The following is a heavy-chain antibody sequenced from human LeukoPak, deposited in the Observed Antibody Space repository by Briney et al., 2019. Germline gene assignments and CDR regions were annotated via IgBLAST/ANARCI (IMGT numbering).Heavy chain of an antibody. J-gene: IGHJ4*02. CDR2: IRSKAYGGTT. CDR3: TRDGREYSSYQSLDY. Sequence: KTGGSLRLSCTASGFTFGDYAMSWFRQAPGKGLEWVGFIRSKAYGGTTEYAASVKGRFTISRDDSKSIAYLQMNSLKTEDTAVYYCTRDGREYSSYQSLDYWGQGTLVTVSS. CDR1: GFTFGDYA. D-gene: IGHD6-6*01. V-gene: IGHV3-49*05.